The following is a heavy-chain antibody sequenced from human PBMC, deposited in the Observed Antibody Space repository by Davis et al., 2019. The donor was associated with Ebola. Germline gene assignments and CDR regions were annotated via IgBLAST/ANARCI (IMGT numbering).Heavy chain of an antibody. CDR1: GYTFTSYG. D-gene: IGHD2-2*01. CDR3: ARLYIVVVPAAISRTPRTYYYYGMDV. J-gene: IGHJ6*02. V-gene: IGHV1-18*01. CDR2: ISAYNGNT. Sequence: AASVKVSCKASGYTFTSYGISWVRQAPGQGLEWMGWISAYNGNTNYAQKLQGRVTMTTDTSTSTAYMELRSLRSDDTAVYYCARLYIVVVPAAISRTPRTYYYYGMDVWGQGTTVTVFS.